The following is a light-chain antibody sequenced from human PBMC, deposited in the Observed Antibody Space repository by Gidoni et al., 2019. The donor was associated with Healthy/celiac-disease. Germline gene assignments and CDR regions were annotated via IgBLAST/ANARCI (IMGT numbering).Light chain of an antibody. V-gene: IGKV3-11*01. CDR3: QQRSNWPPRLT. CDR1: QSVSSY. Sequence: EIVLTQSPATLSLSPGERATLSCRASQSVSSYLAWFQQKPGQAPRLLIYDASNRATGIPARFSGSGSGTDFTLTISSLEPEDFAVYYCQQRSNWPPRLTFGGGTKVEMK. J-gene: IGKJ4*01. CDR2: DAS.